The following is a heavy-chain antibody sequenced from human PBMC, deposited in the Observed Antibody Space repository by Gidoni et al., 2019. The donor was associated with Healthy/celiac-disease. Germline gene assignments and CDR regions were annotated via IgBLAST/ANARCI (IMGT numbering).Heavy chain of an antibody. V-gene: IGHV1-2*02. CDR2: INPKSGGT. Sequence: QVQLVQSGAEVKKPGASVKVSCKASGYTFTGYYMHWVRQDPGQGLEWMGWINPKSGGTNYAQNFQGRVTMTRDTSISTAYMELSRLRSDDTAVYYCARVKPQRYFDYWGQGTLVTVSS. J-gene: IGHJ4*02. CDR3: ARVKPQRYFDY. CDR1: GYTFTGYY.